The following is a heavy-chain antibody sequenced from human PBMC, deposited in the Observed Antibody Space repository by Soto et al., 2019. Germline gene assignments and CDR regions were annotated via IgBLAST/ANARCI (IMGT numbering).Heavy chain of an antibody. Sequence: PSETLSLTCTVSGGSISSYYWSWIRQPAGKGLEWIGRIYTSGRTNYNPSLKSRVTMSVDTSKNQFSLKLSSVTAADTAVYYCARGTVDSSGWLYYYYGMDVWGKGTTVTVSS. CDR3: ARGTVDSSGWLYYYYGMDV. CDR2: IYTSGRT. D-gene: IGHD6-19*01. V-gene: IGHV4-4*07. J-gene: IGHJ6*04. CDR1: GGSISSYY.